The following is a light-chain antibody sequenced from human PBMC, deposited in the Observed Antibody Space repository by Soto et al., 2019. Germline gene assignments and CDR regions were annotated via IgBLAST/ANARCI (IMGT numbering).Light chain of an antibody. CDR1: TSDVGRYNY. CDR3: SSYTTSNTWV. CDR2: EVT. V-gene: IGLV2-14*01. Sequence: QSVLTQPASVSGSPGQSITISCTGTTSDVGRYNYVSWYQHHPGKAPKLIIYEVTKRPSGVSDRFSGSKSGNTASLTISGLQAEDEADFHCSSYTTSNTWVFGGGTQLTVL. J-gene: IGLJ3*02.